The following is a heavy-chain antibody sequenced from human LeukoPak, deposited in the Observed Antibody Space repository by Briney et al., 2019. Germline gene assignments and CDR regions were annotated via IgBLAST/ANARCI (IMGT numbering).Heavy chain of an antibody. CDR2: INPNSGGI. CDR1: GYTFTDDY. CDR3: ARDVVQGSGAPVPIDY. D-gene: IGHD1-14*01. J-gene: IGHJ4*02. Sequence: ASVKLSCKASGYTFTDDYMHWVRQAPGQGLEWMGWINPNSGGINFAQNFQGRVTMTRDTSISTAYMELSRLRYEDTAVYYCARDVVQGSGAPVPIDYWGQGTLVTVSS. V-gene: IGHV1-2*02.